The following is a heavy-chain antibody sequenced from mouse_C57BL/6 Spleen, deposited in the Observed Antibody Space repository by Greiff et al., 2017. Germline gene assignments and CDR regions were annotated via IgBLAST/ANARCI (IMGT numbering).Heavy chain of an antibody. Sequence: QVQLQQPGAELVKPGASVKMSCKASGYTFTSYWITWVKQRPGQGLEWIGDIYPGSGNTNYNEKFKGKATLTVDTSSSTAYMQLSSLTSEDSAVYYCARYYGSGYWFFDVWGTGTTVTVSS. V-gene: IGHV1-55*01. CDR2: IYPGSGNT. J-gene: IGHJ1*03. CDR3: ARYYGSGYWFFDV. D-gene: IGHD1-1*01. CDR1: GYTFTSYW.